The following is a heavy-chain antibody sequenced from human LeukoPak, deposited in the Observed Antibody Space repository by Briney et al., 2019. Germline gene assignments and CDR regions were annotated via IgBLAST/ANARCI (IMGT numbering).Heavy chain of an antibody. CDR1: GITFSSYW. CDR3: ITDFALIVDSGKFDY. J-gene: IGHJ4*02. V-gene: IGHV3-7*03. CDR2: IKQDGSEK. Sequence: GGSLRLSCAASGITFSSYWMSWVRQAPGKGLEWVANIKQDGSEKFYVDSVKGRFTISRDNAKDSLYLQMNSLKTEDTAVYYCITDFALIVDSGKFDYWGQGTLVTVSS. D-gene: IGHD3-10*01.